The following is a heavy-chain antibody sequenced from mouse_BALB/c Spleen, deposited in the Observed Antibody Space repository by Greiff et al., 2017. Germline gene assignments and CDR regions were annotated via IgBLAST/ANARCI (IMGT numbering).Heavy chain of an antibody. CDR1: GFSLTTYGIG. CDR2: IRWNDNK. J-gene: IGHJ2*01. CDR3: ARMLPYFDY. Sequence: QVTLKESGPGILQPSQTLSLTCSFSGFSLTTYGIGVGRLRQPPGMGLGWLAHIRWNDNKYYNTALKSRLTISKDTSNNQVFLKIASVDTADTATYYCARMLPYFDYWGQGTTLTVSS. V-gene: IGHV8-11*01.